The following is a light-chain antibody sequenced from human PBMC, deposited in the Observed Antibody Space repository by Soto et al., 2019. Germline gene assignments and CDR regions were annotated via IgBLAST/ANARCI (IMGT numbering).Light chain of an antibody. J-gene: IGLJ1*01. CDR2: EVT. Sequence: QSARTQPPSASGSPGQSVTISCTGTSSDVGGYDYVSWYQQHPGKAPKLMIYEVTIRPSGVSDRFSGSKSGNTASLTISGLQADDEADYFCCSSAPESTYVFGTGTKVTVL. CDR3: CSSAPESTYV. CDR1: SSDVGGYDY. V-gene: IGLV2-8*01.